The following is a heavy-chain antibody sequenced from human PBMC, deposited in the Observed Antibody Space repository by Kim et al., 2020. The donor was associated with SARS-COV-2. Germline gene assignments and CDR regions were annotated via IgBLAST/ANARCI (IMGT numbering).Heavy chain of an antibody. V-gene: IGHV3-74*01. Sequence: GGSLRLFCAASGFTFSSYSMYWVRQAPGKGLLWVSRINNDGSNTFYADFVKGQFTISRDNAKNTLYLQMNNLRVEDTAVYYCARGATGAFDIWGQGTMVTVSS. CDR1: GFTFSSYS. J-gene: IGHJ3*02. CDR3: ARGATGAFDI. CDR2: INNDGSNT. D-gene: IGHD3-9*01.